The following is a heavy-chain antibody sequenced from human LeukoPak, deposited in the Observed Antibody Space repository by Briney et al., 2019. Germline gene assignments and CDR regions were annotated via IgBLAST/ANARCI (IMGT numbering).Heavy chain of an antibody. J-gene: IGHJ5*02. CDR3: ARGLTTVTRKATRRGTFDP. Sequence: SETLSLTCAVYGGSFSGYYWSWIRQPPGKGLEWIGEINHSGSTNYNPSLKSRVTISVDTSKNQFSLKLSSVTAADTAVYYCARGLTTVTRKATRRGTFDPWGQGTLVTVSS. CDR2: INHSGST. V-gene: IGHV4-34*01. CDR1: GGSFSGYY. D-gene: IGHD4-17*01.